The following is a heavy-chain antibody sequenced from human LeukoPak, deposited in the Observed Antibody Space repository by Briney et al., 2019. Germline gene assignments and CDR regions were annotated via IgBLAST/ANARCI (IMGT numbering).Heavy chain of an antibody. J-gene: IGHJ4*02. V-gene: IGHV3-74*01. CDR2: IRGDGGDA. D-gene: IGHD3-10*01. CDR3: VRDIVAGSGSYSD. Sequence: PGGSLTLSCAASGFTFRSAWMHWVRQAPGKGLVWVSRIRGDGGDANYADFMKGRYTISRDNAKSTLYLQMNGLGVEDTAVYYCVRDIVAGSGSYSDWGQGTLVTVSS. CDR1: GFTFRSAW.